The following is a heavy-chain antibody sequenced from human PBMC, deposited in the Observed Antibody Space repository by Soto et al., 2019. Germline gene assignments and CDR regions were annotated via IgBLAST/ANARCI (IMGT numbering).Heavy chain of an antibody. V-gene: IGHV4-59*08. Sequence: PPETLSLTCTVSGDSISSDSCSWSRQPPGKGLEWIGYAYYGGNTNYNPSLKSRVTISVDTSKSQFALKLNSVTGADTAVYYCVIYYSACLRMEAFDVWGPGTIVIVSS. CDR3: VIYYSACLRMEAFDV. CDR1: GDSISSDS. CDR2: AYYGGNT. J-gene: IGHJ3*01. D-gene: IGHD5-12*01.